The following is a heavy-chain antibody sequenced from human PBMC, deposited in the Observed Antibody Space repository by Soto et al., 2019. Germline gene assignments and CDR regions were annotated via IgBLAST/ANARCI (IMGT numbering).Heavy chain of an antibody. CDR3: ARGASVTGTTIFFNS. CDR2: ISSSSSYI. D-gene: IGHD1-1*01. CDR1: GFTFSSYT. V-gene: IGHV3-21*01. Sequence: NPGGSLRLSCAASGFTFSSYTMNWVRQAPGRGLEWVSSISSSSSYIYYADSLKGRFTISRDNAKNSLFLQMNSLRAEDSAVYYCARGASVTGTTIFFNSWGQGTLVTVSS. J-gene: IGHJ4*02.